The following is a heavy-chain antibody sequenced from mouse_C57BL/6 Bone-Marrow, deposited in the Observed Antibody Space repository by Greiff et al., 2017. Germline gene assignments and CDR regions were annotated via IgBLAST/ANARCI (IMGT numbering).Heavy chain of an antibody. Sequence: QVQLQQSGAELMKPGASVKLSCKATGYTFTGYWIEWVKQRPGHGLEWIGEILPGRGSTNYNEKFKGKATFTADTSSNTAYMQLSSLTTEDSAIYYCARGGTVVAFDYWGQGTTLTVSS. CDR3: ARGGTVVAFDY. CDR1: GYTFTGYW. D-gene: IGHD1-1*01. V-gene: IGHV1-9*01. J-gene: IGHJ2*01. CDR2: ILPGRGST.